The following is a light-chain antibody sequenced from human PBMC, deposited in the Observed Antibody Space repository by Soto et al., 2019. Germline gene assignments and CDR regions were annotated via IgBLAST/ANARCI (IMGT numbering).Light chain of an antibody. CDR1: QSVDSSF. J-gene: IGKJ1*01. V-gene: IGKV3-20*01. CDR2: GAS. Sequence: EIVLTQSPGSLSLSPGERATLSCRASQSVDSSFFAWYQQKPGQAPRLLIYGASNRATGIPVRFSGRGSGTDFTLTITGLEPEDFAVYYFQQYVSSVTFGQGTKVEL. CDR3: QQYVSSVT.